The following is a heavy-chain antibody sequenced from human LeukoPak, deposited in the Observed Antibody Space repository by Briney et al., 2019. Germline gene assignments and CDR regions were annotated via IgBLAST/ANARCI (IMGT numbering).Heavy chain of an antibody. CDR1: GFTFTSYS. V-gene: IGHV3-23*01. Sequence: GGSLTLSCAASGFTFTSYSMNWVRQAPGKGLEWVSTISGGGGSTYYADSVKGRFTISRDNSKNTLYLQVNSLRAEDTAVYYCAKGGKWDVTPFDYWGQGTLVTVSS. J-gene: IGHJ4*02. CDR2: ISGGGGST. D-gene: IGHD1-26*01. CDR3: AKGGKWDVTPFDY.